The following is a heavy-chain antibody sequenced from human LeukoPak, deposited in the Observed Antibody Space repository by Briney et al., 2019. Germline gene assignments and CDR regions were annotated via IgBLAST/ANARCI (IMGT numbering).Heavy chain of an antibody. J-gene: IGHJ4*02. CDR3: ARGYSYGLYFDY. V-gene: IGHV3-53*01. CDR1: GFTVSSNY. Sequence: GGSLRLSCAASGFTVSSNYMSWVRQAPGKGLEWVSVIYSGGSTYYADSAKGRFTISRDNSKNTLYLQMNSLRAEDTAVYYCARGYSYGLYFDYWGQGTLVTVSS. CDR2: IYSGGST. D-gene: IGHD5-18*01.